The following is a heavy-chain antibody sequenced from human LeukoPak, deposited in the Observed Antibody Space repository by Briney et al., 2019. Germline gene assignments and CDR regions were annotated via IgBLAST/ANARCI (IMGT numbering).Heavy chain of an antibody. D-gene: IGHD1-14*01. Sequence: SETLSLTCTVSGGSISSSSYYWGWIRQPPGKGLEWIGSIYYSGSTYYNPSLKSRVTISVDTSKNQFSLKLSSVTAADTAVYYCARHGQMGWAYRGLDCWGQGTLVTVSS. CDR2: IYYSGST. CDR3: ARHGQMGWAYRGLDC. CDR1: GGSISSSSYY. J-gene: IGHJ4*02. V-gene: IGHV4-39*01.